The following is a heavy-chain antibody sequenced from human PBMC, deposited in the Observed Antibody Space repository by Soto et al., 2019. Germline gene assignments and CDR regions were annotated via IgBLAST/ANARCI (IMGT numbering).Heavy chain of an antibody. J-gene: IGHJ5*02. V-gene: IGHV5-51*01. CDR3: ARHNRYSSTWSEGWFDP. D-gene: IGHD6-13*01. Sequence: GESLKISCQGSGYSFTNYWVGWVRQIPGRGLEWMGIIHPGDSDTRYSPFFQGQVTISADKSISTAYLQWSSLKASDTAMYYCARHNRYSSTWSEGWFDPWRQGTLVTVSS. CDR2: IHPGDSDT. CDR1: GYSFTNYW.